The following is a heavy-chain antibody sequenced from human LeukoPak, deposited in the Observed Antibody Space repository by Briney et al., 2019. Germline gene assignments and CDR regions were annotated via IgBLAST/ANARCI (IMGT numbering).Heavy chain of an antibody. V-gene: IGHV4-59*01. CDR3: ARCRDGYGYYFDY. D-gene: IGHD5-24*01. Sequence: SETLSLTCTVAGGSISSYYWSWIRQPPGKGLEWIGYIYYSGSTNYNPSLKSRVTISVDTSKDQFSLKLSSVTAADTAVYYCARCRDGYGYYFDYCGQGTLVTVSS. CDR2: IYYSGST. CDR1: GGSISSYY. J-gene: IGHJ4*02.